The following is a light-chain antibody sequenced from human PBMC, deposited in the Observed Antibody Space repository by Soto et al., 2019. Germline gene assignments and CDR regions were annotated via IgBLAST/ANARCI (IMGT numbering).Light chain of an antibody. CDR2: GAS. V-gene: IGKV3-20*01. Sequence: EIVLTQSPGTLSLSPGERATLSCRASQSVSSNYLAWYQQKPGQAPRLLIYGASSRATGIPDRFSGSGSGTDFTLTISRLEPEDFAVYYCQQFDTSPPSTFGQGTRLESK. J-gene: IGKJ5*01. CDR1: QSVSSNY. CDR3: QQFDTSPPST.